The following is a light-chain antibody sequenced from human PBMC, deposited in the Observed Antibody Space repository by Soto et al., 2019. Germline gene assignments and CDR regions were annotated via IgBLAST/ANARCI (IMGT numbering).Light chain of an antibody. Sequence: DIQMTQSPSTLYGSVGDRVTIACRASQSISNSLAWYQQKPGKAPNLLIYKASSLESGVPSRFSGSGSGTEFTLTISSLQPDDFATYYCRQYVSYPVTFGGGTKVEMK. V-gene: IGKV1-5*03. CDR2: KAS. CDR1: QSISNS. CDR3: RQYVSYPVT. J-gene: IGKJ4*01.